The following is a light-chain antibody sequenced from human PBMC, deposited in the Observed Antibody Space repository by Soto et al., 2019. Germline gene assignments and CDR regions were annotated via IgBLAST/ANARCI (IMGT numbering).Light chain of an antibody. CDR1: SRDIGTSPY. CDR2: DVN. Sequence: QPALTQPASMSGSPGQSITISCTGTSRDIGTSPYVSWYQQYPGKAPKCMIYDVNNRPSGVSYRFSGSKSGYTASLTISGLQAEDEAVYYCTSYTTSNTLALGGGTQLTVL. V-gene: IGLV2-14*01. CDR3: TSYTTSNTLA. J-gene: IGLJ2*01.